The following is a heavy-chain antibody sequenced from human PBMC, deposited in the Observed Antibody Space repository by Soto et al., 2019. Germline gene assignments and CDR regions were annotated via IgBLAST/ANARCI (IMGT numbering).Heavy chain of an antibody. D-gene: IGHD1-7*01. CDR2: LYYSGST. J-gene: IGHJ4*02. Sequence: QVQLQESGPGLVKPSQTLSLTCTVSGGSISSGGYYWSWIRQHPGKGLEWIGYLYYSGSTYYNPSLKSRVTISVDTSKNQFSLKLSSVTAADTAVSYCARGVNYPIDSVDYWGQGTLVTVSS. CDR1: GGSISSGGYY. CDR3: ARGVNYPIDSVDY. V-gene: IGHV4-31*03.